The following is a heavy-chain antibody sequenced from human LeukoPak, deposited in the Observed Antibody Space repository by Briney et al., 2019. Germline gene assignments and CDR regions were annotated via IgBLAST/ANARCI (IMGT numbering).Heavy chain of an antibody. CDR2: IYHSGST. D-gene: IGHD5-24*01. V-gene: IGHV4-30-2*01. J-gene: IGHJ4*02. Sequence: SWVRQAPGKGLEWIGYIYHSGSTYYNPSLKSRVTISVDRSKSQFSLKLSSVTAADTAVYYCARVRGDGYNLDYWGQGTLVTVSS. CDR3: ARVRGDGYNLDY.